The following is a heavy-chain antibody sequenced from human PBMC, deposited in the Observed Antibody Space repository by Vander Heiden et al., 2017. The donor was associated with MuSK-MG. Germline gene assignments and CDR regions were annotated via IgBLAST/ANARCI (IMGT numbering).Heavy chain of an antibody. D-gene: IGHD1-1*01. J-gene: IGHJ6*03. CDR3: ARVQSALYYYMDV. V-gene: IGHV1-2*02. Sequence: QVQLVQSGAEVKKPGASVKVSCKASGHTFTDYSMHWVRQAPGQGLEWMGWINPDSGGTNYAQKFQGRVTMTRDTSISTAYMELSRLRSDDTAVYYCARVQSALYYYMDVWGKGTTVTVSS. CDR2: INPDSGGT. CDR1: GHTFTDYS.